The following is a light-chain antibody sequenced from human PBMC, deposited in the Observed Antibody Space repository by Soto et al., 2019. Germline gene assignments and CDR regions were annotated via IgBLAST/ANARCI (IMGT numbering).Light chain of an antibody. CDR3: QQYNNWPIT. Sequence: EIVMTQSPAPLSVSPGERATLSCRASQTVLSNLAWYQQKPGQAPRLLIYGASTRATGISARFSGSGSGTECTLTISSLQSEDVAVYYCQQYNNWPITFGQGTRLEIK. J-gene: IGKJ5*01. CDR2: GAS. CDR1: QTVLSN. V-gene: IGKV3-15*01.